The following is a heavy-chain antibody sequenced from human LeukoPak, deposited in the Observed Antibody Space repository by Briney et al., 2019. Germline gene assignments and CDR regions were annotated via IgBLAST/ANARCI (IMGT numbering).Heavy chain of an antibody. J-gene: IGHJ4*02. Sequence: SGGSLRLSCAASGFTFSSYEMNWVRQAPGKGLEWVSYISSSGSTIYYADSVKGRFTISRDNAKNSLYLQMNSLRAEDTAVYYCASLVNFDWLLPFDYWGQGTLVTVSS. CDR2: ISSSGSTI. D-gene: IGHD3-9*01. V-gene: IGHV3-48*03. CDR1: GFTFSSYE. CDR3: ASLVNFDWLLPFDY.